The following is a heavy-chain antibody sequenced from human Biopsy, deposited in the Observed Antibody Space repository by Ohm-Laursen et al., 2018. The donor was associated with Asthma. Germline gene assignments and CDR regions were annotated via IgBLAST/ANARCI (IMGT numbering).Heavy chain of an antibody. CDR3: ARGYSGSDRIVYYYSDLEV. J-gene: IGHJ6*02. Sequence: GSSVKVSCKASGDSFSNYAISWVRQAPGQGLEWMGGLIPVLGTPDHAQMFEGRVTITADESTSTAYMELSSLSSEDTAVYYCARGYSGSDRIVYYYSDLEVWGQGTTVTVSS. D-gene: IGHD5-12*01. V-gene: IGHV1-69*01. CDR2: LIPVLGTP. CDR1: GDSFSNYA.